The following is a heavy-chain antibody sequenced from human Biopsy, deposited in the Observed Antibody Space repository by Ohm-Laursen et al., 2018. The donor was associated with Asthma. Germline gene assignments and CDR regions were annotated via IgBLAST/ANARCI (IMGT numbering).Heavy chain of an antibody. CDR1: GYTFTGYY. CDR3: ARPSGTNPHYFDY. CDR2: INPNSGGT. V-gene: IGHV1-2*06. J-gene: IGHJ4*02. Sequence: ASVKVSCKASGYTFTGYYMHWVRQAPGQGLEWMGRINPNSGGTNYAQKFQGRVTMTRDTSTSTVYMELSSLRSEDTAVYYCARPSGTNPHYFDYWGQGTLVTVSS. D-gene: IGHD1/OR15-1a*01.